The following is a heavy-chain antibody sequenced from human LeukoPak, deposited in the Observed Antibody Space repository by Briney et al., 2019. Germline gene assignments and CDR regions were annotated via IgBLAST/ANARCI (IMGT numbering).Heavy chain of an antibody. CDR3: ARDMMGYFDL. J-gene: IGHJ4*02. V-gene: IGHV3-48*03. CDR1: GYSFTSYG. D-gene: IGHD3-16*01. Sequence: SCKASGYSFTSYGISWVRQAPGKGLEWVSEISSSGTNINYADSVRGRFSISRDNAKKSLYLQMNSLRDEDTAVYHCARDMMGYFDLWGQGTLVTVS. CDR2: ISSSGTNI.